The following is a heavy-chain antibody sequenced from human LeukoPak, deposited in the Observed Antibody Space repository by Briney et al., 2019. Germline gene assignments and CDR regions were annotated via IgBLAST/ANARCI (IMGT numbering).Heavy chain of an antibody. CDR2: IRSTAYGGTT. V-gene: IGHV3-49*04. J-gene: IGHJ4*02. Sequence: GGSLRLYCTAPGFTFGDYAMSWVRQAPGKGLEWVGFIRSTAYGGTTEYAASVKDRFTISRDDPKSIAYLQMNSLKTEDTAVYYCTTGIVATRPDYWGQGTLVTVSS. CDR3: TTGIVATRPDY. CDR1: GFTFGDYA. D-gene: IGHD5-12*01.